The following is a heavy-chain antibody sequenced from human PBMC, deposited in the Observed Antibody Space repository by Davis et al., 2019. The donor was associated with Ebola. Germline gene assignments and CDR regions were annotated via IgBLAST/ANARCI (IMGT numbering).Heavy chain of an antibody. V-gene: IGHV5-51*01. D-gene: IGHD6-6*01. CDR1: GYSFTSYW. CDR2: IYPGDSDT. Sequence: GESLKISCKGSGYSFTSYWIGWVRQLPGKGLEWMGIIYPGDSDTRYSPSFQGQVTISADKSISTAYLQWSSLKASDTAMYYCARSPYSSSSGTNWFDPWGQGTLVTVSS. J-gene: IGHJ5*02. CDR3: ARSPYSSSSGTNWFDP.